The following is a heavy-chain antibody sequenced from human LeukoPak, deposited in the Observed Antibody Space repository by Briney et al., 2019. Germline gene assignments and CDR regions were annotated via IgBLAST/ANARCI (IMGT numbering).Heavy chain of an antibody. Sequence: GGSLRLSCAASGFTFSSYSMNWVRQAPGKGLEWVSYISGSSTIYYADSVKGRFTISRDNAKNSLYLQMNSLRAEDTAVYYCARGHQGYGSEIYYYYYGMDVWGQGTTVTVSS. CDR2: ISGSSTI. D-gene: IGHD3-10*01. CDR1: GFTFSSYS. CDR3: ARGHQGYGSEIYYYYYGMDV. J-gene: IGHJ6*02. V-gene: IGHV3-48*01.